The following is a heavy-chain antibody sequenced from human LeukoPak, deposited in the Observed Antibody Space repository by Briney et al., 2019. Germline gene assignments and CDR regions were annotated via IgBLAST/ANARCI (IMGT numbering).Heavy chain of an antibody. Sequence: SETLSLTCNVSGGSISSYYWSWIRQPPGKGLEWIGYIYYSGSTNYNPSLKSRVTISVDTSKNQFSLKLSSVTAADTAVYYCARDRKYYDFWSGSQDDIYYYYGMDVWGQGTTVTVSS. D-gene: IGHD3-3*01. V-gene: IGHV4-59*01. CDR1: GGSISSYY. J-gene: IGHJ6*02. CDR3: ARDRKYYDFWSGSQDDIYYYYGMDV. CDR2: IYYSGST.